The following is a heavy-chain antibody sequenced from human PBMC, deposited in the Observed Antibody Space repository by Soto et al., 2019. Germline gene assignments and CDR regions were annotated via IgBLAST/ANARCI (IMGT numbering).Heavy chain of an antibody. Sequence: PGGSLRLSCAASGFTFSAYAMHWVRQAPGKGLEWVAVISYDGSNKYYAESVKGRFTISRDNSKNTLYLQMNSLRVEDTAVFSCARSYDSSGFYHFDYWGPGTLVTVSS. CDR1: GFTFSAYA. CDR2: ISYDGSNK. J-gene: IGHJ4*02. D-gene: IGHD3-22*01. CDR3: ARSYDSSGFYHFDY. V-gene: IGHV3-30-3*01.